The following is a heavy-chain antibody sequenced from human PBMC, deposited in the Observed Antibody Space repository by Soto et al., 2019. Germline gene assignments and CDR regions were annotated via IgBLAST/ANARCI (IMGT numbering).Heavy chain of an antibody. V-gene: IGHV3-48*02. J-gene: IGHJ4*02. CDR3: ARDLTHYDFWSGSHNGAIPYYFDY. Sequence: GGSLRLSCAASGFTFSSYSMNWVRQAPGKGLEWVSYISSSSSTIYYADSVKGRFTISRENAKNSLYLQMNSLRDEDTAVYYCARDLTHYDFWSGSHNGAIPYYFDYWGQGTLVTVSS. CDR1: GFTFSSYS. CDR2: ISSSSSTI. D-gene: IGHD3-3*01.